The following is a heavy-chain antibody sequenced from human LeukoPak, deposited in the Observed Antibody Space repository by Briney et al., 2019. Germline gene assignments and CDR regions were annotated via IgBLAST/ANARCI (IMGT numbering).Heavy chain of an antibody. Sequence: SETLSLICTVSGGSITSDYWSWIRQPAGKGLEWIGRMWTRGSTNYNPSLKSRVSMSIDTTKKQFSLRLSSVTAADTAVYYCARDQSNPLGRTSYDYWGQGTLVTVSS. V-gene: IGHV4-4*07. CDR2: MWTRGST. D-gene: IGHD2-2*01. J-gene: IGHJ4*02. CDR3: ARDQSNPLGRTSYDY. CDR1: GGSITSDY.